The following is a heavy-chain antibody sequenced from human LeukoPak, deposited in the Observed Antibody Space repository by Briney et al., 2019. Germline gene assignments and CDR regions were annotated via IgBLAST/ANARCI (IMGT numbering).Heavy chain of an antibody. CDR2: VYHSGST. J-gene: IGHJ5*02. CDR3: ARGGNCSGGSCYSDRGWFDP. CDR1: GGSISGYY. D-gene: IGHD2-15*01. V-gene: IGHV4-38-2*02. Sequence: SETLSLTCTVSGGSISGYYWGWIRQPPGKGLECIGSVYHSGSTYYNPSLKSRVTISVDTSKNQFSLKLSSVTAADTAVYYCARGGNCSGGSCYSDRGWFDPWGQGTLVTVSS.